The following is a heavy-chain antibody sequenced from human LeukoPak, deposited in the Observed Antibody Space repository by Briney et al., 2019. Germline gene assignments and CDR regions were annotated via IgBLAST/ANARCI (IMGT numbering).Heavy chain of an antibody. CDR2: ISGSGGST. Sequence: QPGGSLRLPCAASGFTFSSYAMSWVRQAPGKGLEWVSAISGSGGSTYYADSVKGRFTISRDNSKNTLYLQMNSLRAEDTAVYYCAKSGRRGYCSGGSRCSGNYFDYWGQGTLVTVSS. J-gene: IGHJ4*02. V-gene: IGHV3-23*01. CDR1: GFTFSSYA. D-gene: IGHD2-15*01. CDR3: AKSGRRGYCSGGSRCSGNYFDY.